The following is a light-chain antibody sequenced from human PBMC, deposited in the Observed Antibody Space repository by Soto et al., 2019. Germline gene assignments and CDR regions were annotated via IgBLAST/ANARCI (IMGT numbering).Light chain of an antibody. Sequence: SVLTQPPSASGSPGQSVTISCTGTSSDIGGYSYVPWYQHHPGRAPKLMIYDVTKRPSGVPDRFSGSKSGNTASLTVSGLQAEDEADYYCGSYAGRNTYVFGPGTQLTVL. V-gene: IGLV2-8*01. CDR3: GSYAGRNTYV. CDR2: DVT. CDR1: SSDIGGYSY. J-gene: IGLJ1*01.